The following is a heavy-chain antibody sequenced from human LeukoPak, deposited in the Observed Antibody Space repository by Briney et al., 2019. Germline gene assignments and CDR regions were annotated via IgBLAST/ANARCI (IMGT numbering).Heavy chain of an antibody. Sequence: ASVKVSCKASGYTFTSYGISWVRQAPGQGLEWMGRIIPILGIANYAQKFQGRVTITADKSTSTAYMELSSLRSEDTAVYYCARRDYGGNGPSFDYWGQGTLVTVSS. D-gene: IGHD4-23*01. V-gene: IGHV1-69*04. CDR3: ARRDYGGNGPSFDY. J-gene: IGHJ4*02. CDR1: GYTFTSYG. CDR2: IIPILGIA.